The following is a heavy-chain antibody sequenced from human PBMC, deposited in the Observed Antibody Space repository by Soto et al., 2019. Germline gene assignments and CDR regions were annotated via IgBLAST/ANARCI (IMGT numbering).Heavy chain of an antibody. CDR2: ILSTGST. CDR1: GGSVSSGSYY. V-gene: IGHV4-61*01. CDR3: ARQRIAAAQYYFDY. J-gene: IGHJ4*02. D-gene: IGHD6-13*01. Sequence: PSEPLSLTCTVSGGSVSSGSYYWTWIRQSPGKGLEWMGYILSTGSTDYNPSLKSRVTVSVDTSKNEFSLKLRSVTAADTAVYYCARQRIAAAQYYFDYWGQGRLVTVSS.